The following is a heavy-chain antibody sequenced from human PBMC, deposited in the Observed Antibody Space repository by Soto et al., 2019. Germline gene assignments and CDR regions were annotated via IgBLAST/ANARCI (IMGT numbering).Heavy chain of an antibody. D-gene: IGHD6-19*01. V-gene: IGHV1-69*02. CDR3: ARGRGSSGWYGGDYYYVMDV. Sequence: QVQLVKSGAEVKKPGSSVKVSCKASGGTFSSYTISWVRQAPGQGLEWMGRIIPILGIANYAQKFQGRVMITGDKSTSTAYMELSSLRSEDTDVYYCARGRGSSGWYGGDYYYVMDVWGQGTTVTVSS. J-gene: IGHJ6*02. CDR1: GGTFSSYT. CDR2: IIPILGIA.